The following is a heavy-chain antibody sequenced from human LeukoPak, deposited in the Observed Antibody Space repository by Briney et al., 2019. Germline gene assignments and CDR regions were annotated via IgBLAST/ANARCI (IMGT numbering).Heavy chain of an antibody. CDR3: AGEDDFLTGYYDLDY. CDR1: GFTFARSA. CDR2: IGVGTGNT. Sequence: ASVKVSCKASGFTFARSAVQWVRQARGQRPEWMGWIGVGTGNTKYAQKFQGRLTITRDMSTSTAYMELSSLRSEASAVYYWAGEDDFLTGYYDLDYWGRGSVVSVSS. D-gene: IGHD3-9*01. J-gene: IGHJ4*02. V-gene: IGHV1-58*01.